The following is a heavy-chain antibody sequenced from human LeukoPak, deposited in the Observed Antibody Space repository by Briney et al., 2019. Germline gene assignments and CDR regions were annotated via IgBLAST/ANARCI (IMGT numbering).Heavy chain of an antibody. Sequence: ASVKVSCKASGYTFTSYDINWVRQATGQGLEWMGWMNPNSGNTGYAQKFQGRVTMTRNTSISTAYMELSSLRSEDTAVYYCARAPLLWFGELLTFDPWGQGTLVTVSS. CDR1: GYTFTSYD. J-gene: IGHJ5*02. V-gene: IGHV1-8*01. CDR2: MNPNSGNT. CDR3: ARAPLLWFGELLTFDP. D-gene: IGHD3-10*01.